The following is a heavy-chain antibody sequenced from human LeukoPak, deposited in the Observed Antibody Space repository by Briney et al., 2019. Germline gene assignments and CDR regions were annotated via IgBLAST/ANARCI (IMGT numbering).Heavy chain of an antibody. CDR1: GFTFSSYW. CDR2: IKSDGSST. D-gene: IGHD3-10*01. V-gene: IGHV3-74*01. CDR3: ARDSAMVRGVILDY. Sequence: GGSLGLSCAASGFTFSSYWMHWVRQAPGKGLVWVSRIKSDGSSTSYADSVKGRFTISRDNVKNTLYLQTNSLRAEDTAVYYCARDSAMVRGVILDYWGQGTLVTVSS. J-gene: IGHJ4*02.